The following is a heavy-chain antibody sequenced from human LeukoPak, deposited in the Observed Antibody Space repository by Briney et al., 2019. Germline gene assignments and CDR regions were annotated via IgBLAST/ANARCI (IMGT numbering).Heavy chain of an antibody. J-gene: IGHJ4*02. CDR1: GYXFTSSW. V-gene: IGHV5-10-1*01. CDR3: ARHLGVISNFDY. CDR2: IDPSDSYT. Sequence: GESLKISCNGSGYXFTSSWISWVRQMPGKGLEWMGKIDPSDSYTAYSPSFQGHVTISADKSISTAYLQWGSLKASDTAIYYCARHLGVISNFDYWGQGILVTVSS. D-gene: IGHD2-21*01.